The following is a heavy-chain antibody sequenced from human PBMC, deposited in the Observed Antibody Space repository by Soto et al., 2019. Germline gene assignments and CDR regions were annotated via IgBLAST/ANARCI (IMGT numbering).Heavy chain of an antibody. V-gene: IGHV3-66*01. D-gene: IGHD3-3*01. CDR3: ARVYYDFWSGSISRSPWYYFDY. Sequence: GGSLRLSCAASGFTVSSNYMSWVRQAPGKGLEWVSVIYSGGSTYYADSVKGRFTISRDNSKNTLYLQMNSLRAEDTAVYYCARVYYDFWSGSISRSPWYYFDYWGQGT. J-gene: IGHJ4*02. CDR2: IYSGGST. CDR1: GFTVSSNY.